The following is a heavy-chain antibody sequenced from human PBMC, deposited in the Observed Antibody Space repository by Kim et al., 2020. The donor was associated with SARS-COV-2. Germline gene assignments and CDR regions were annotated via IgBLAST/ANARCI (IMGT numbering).Heavy chain of an antibody. Sequence: GGSLRLSCAASGFSFSSYAMSWVRQAPGKGLEWVSGISRSGGTTYYADSVRGRFTISRDNSNNTVYLQMNSLRAGDTAMYYCAKDLYCSSTDAFDIWGRG. V-gene: IGHV3-23*01. CDR3: AKDLYCSSTDAFDI. CDR2: ISRSGGTT. J-gene: IGHJ3*02. D-gene: IGHD6-6*01. CDR1: GFSFSSYA.